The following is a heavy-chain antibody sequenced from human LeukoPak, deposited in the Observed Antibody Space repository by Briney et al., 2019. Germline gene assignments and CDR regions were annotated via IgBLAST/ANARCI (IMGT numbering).Heavy chain of an antibody. CDR1: GGSISSYY. CDR2: IYYSGST. Sequence: SETLSLTCTVSGGSISSYYWSWIRQPPGKGLEWIGYIYYSGSTNYNPSLKSRVTISVDTSKNQFSLKLSSVTAADTAVYYCARMSSGYYRMYAFDIWGQGTMVTVSS. V-gene: IGHV4-59*01. CDR3: ARMSSGYYRMYAFDI. J-gene: IGHJ3*02. D-gene: IGHD3-22*01.